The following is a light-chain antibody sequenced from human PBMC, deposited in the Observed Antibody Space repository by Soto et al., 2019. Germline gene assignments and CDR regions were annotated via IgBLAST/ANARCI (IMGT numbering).Light chain of an antibody. CDR2: GTS. J-gene: IGKJ1*01. CDR1: QSISSNY. V-gene: IGKV3-20*01. CDR3: QYYGGKQWT. Sequence: DIVLTQSPGTLSLSPGERATLSCGASQSISSNYLAWYQQKPGQAPRVLLYGTSRRATGIPDRFSGSGSGTDFTFTISRLDPEEFAVYYCQYYGGKQWTFGQGTKVEVK.